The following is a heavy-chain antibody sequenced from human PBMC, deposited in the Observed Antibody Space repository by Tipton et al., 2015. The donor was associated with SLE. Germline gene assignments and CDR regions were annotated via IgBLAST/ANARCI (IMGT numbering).Heavy chain of an antibody. Sequence: LRLSCAASGFTFSSYAMHWVRQAPGKGLEWVGSIYHSGSTYYNPSLKSRVTISVDTSRNQFSLKLSSVTAADTAVYYCARREASYYFDYWGQGTLVTVSS. CDR2: IYHSGST. J-gene: IGHJ4*02. CDR1: GFTFSSYA. D-gene: IGHD1-26*01. V-gene: IGHV4-38-2*01. CDR3: ARREASYYFDY.